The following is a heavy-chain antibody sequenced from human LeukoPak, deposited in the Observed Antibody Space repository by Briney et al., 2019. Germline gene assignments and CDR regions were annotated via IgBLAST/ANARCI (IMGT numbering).Heavy chain of an antibody. CDR2: ISSSGGST. Sequence: GGSLRLACAASGFTFSTYAMSWVRQAPGKGLEWVSTISSSGGSTYYAYSVKGRFTISRDNSKNTLYLQMNSLRADDTAVYYCAKSPLRTRILLDYWGQGTLVTVSS. V-gene: IGHV3-23*01. J-gene: IGHJ4*02. CDR3: AKSPLRTRILLDY. D-gene: IGHD3-3*01. CDR1: GFTFSTYA.